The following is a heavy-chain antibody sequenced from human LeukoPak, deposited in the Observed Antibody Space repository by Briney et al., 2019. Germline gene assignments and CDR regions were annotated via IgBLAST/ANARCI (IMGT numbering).Heavy chain of an antibody. CDR3: ARRGRIFGVVIIGYFDY. D-gene: IGHD3-3*01. J-gene: IGHJ4*02. CDR2: ISSSNSYT. V-gene: IGHV3-21*04. Sequence: PGGSLRLSCAAFGFTFSSYGMNWVRQAPGKGLEWVSSISSSNSYTYYTDSVRGRFTISRDNAKNSLYLQMNSLRAEDTAVYYCARRGRIFGVVIIGYFDYWGQGTLVTVSS. CDR1: GFTFSSYG.